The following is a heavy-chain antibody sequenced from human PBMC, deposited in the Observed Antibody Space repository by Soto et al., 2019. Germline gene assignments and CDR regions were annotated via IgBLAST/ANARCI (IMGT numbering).Heavy chain of an antibody. Sequence: GGSLRLSCAASGFTFSSYWMSWVRQAPGKGLEWVANIRQDGSDKYYVDSVKGRFTISRDNSKNSLYLQMNSLRAEDTAIYYCASPQQWLGQRGDFDYWGQGTLVTVSS. D-gene: IGHD6-19*01. CDR3: ASPQQWLGQRGDFDY. J-gene: IGHJ4*02. CDR2: IRQDGSDK. V-gene: IGHV3-7*05. CDR1: GFTFSSYW.